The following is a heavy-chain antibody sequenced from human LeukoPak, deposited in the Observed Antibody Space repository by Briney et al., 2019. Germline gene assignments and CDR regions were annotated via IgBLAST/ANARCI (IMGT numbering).Heavy chain of an antibody. CDR3: ARVPRNYYGSGSALDY. D-gene: IGHD3-10*01. CDR1: GFTFSNYW. CDR2: INPDGSST. Sequence: GGSLRLSCAASGFTFSNYWMHWVRQAPGKGLVWVSRINPDGSSTTYADSVKGRFIVSRDNAKNTLYLQMNSLRAEDTAVYYCARVPRNYYGSGSALDYWGQGTRVTVSA. J-gene: IGHJ4*02. V-gene: IGHV3-74*03.